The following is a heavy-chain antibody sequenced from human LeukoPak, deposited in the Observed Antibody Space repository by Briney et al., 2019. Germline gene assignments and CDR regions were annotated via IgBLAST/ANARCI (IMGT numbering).Heavy chain of an antibody. V-gene: IGHV3-21*01. CDR2: ISSSSSYI. Sequence: PGRSLRLSCAASGFTFSSYSMNWVRQAPGKGLEWVSSISSSSSYIYYADSVKGRFTISRDNAKNSLYLQMNSLRAEDTAVYYCARDGGWLQYVDYWGQGTLVTVSS. D-gene: IGHD5-24*01. J-gene: IGHJ4*02. CDR3: ARDGGWLQYVDY. CDR1: GFTFSSYS.